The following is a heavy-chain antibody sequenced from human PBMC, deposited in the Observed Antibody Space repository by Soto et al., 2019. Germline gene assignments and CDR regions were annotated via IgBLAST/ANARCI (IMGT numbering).Heavy chain of an antibody. J-gene: IGHJ6*03. Sequence: SETLSLTCTVSGGSISSGGYYWSWIRQHPGKGLEWIGYIYYSGSTYYNPSLKSRVTISVDTTKNQFSLKLSSVTAADTAVYYCARDSRLGDTAMVRHYHYYMDVWGKGTTVTVSS. D-gene: IGHD5-18*01. V-gene: IGHV4-31*03. CDR1: GGSISSGGYY. CDR3: ARDSRLGDTAMVRHYHYYMDV. CDR2: IYYSGST.